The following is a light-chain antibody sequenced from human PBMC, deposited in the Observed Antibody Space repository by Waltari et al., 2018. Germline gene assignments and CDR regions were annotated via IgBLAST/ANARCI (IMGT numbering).Light chain of an antibody. J-gene: IGKJ2*01. Sequence: EVVLTQSPVTLSVSPGERATLSCRASRNVGTSLAWYQQKPGQAPRLLIYDTSTRATGFPARFSGSGSGTEFPLTISSLQSEDFGVYYCQQYNYWPPAYTFGQGTKLEIK. CDR3: QQYNYWPPAYT. V-gene: IGKV3-15*01. CDR1: RNVGTS. CDR2: DTS.